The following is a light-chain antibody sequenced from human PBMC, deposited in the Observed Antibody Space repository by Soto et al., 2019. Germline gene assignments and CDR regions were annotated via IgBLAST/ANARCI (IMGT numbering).Light chain of an antibody. J-gene: IGLJ3*02. CDR1: TGAVTSGHY. CDR3: LLSYNGAQV. CDR2: DTN. V-gene: IGLV7-46*01. Sequence: QTVVTQEPSLTVSPGGTVTLTCGSTTGAVTSGHYPDWFQQKAGQAPRTLIYDTNKRHSWTPARFSGSLLGGKAALTLSGAQPEDEADYYCLLSYNGAQVFGGRTKVTVL.